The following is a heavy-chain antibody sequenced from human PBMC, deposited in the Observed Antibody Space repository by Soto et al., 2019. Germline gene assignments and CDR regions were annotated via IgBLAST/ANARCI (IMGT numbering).Heavy chain of an antibody. V-gene: IGHV4-39*01. CDR3: ARGYCTNGVCLPYYFDY. J-gene: IGHJ4*02. D-gene: IGHD2-8*01. CDR2: GYYSGST. CDR1: GGSISSSSYY. Sequence: SETLSLTCTVSGGSISSSSYYWGWIRQPPGKGLEWIGTGYYSGSTHYNPSLKSRVTISVDMSKNKFALKVNSVTAADTEVYYCARGYCTNGVCLPYYFDYWGQGTLVTVSS.